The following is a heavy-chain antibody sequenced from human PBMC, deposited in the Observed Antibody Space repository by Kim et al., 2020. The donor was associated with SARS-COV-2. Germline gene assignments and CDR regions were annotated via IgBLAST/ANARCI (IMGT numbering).Heavy chain of an antibody. D-gene: IGHD6-19*01. J-gene: IGHJ6*03. CDR1: GFTFSSYG. CDR3: ARDTGYSSGWYSRYYYYIDV. CDR2: IWYDGSNK. Sequence: GGSLRLSCAASGFTFSSYGMHWVRQAPGKGLEWVAVIWYDGSNKYYADSVKGRFTISRDNSKNTLYLQMNSLRAEDTAVYYCARDTGYSSGWYSRYYYYIDVWSKGNTVTVSS. V-gene: IGHV3-33*01.